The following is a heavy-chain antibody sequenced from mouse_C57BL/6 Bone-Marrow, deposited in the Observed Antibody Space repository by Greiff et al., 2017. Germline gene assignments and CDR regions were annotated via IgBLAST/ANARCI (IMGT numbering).Heavy chain of an antibody. CDR1: GYTFTSYG. V-gene: IGHV1-81*01. Sequence: VQLQQSGAELARPGASVKLSCKASGYTFTSYGISWVKQRTGQGLEWIGEIYPRSGNTYYNEKFKGKATLTADKSSSTAYMELRSLTSEDSAVYFCARYHYYGSSYDYAMDYWGQGTSVTVSS. CDR2: IYPRSGNT. J-gene: IGHJ4*01. CDR3: ARYHYYGSSYDYAMDY. D-gene: IGHD1-1*01.